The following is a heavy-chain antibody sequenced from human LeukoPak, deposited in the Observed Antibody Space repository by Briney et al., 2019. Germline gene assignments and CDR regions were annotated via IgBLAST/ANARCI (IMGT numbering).Heavy chain of an antibody. CDR2: IIPIFGTE. CDR1: GGTFSSYA. J-gene: IGHJ4*02. Sequence: SVKVSCKASGGTFSSYAISWVRQAPGQGLEWMGRIIPIFGTENYAQKFQGRVTITTDESTSTAHMELSSLRSEDTAVYYCARASGSGYDIDYWGQGTLVTVSS. D-gene: IGHD5-12*01. V-gene: IGHV1-69*05. CDR3: ARASGSGYDIDY.